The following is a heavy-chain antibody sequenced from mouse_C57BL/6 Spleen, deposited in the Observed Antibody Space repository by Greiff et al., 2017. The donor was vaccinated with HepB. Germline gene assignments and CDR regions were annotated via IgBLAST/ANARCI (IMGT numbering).Heavy chain of an antibody. CDR2: ISDGGSYT. CDR1: GFTFSSYA. J-gene: IGHJ3*01. CDR3: ARDVPYDYVAWFAY. D-gene: IGHD2-4*01. V-gene: IGHV5-4*01. Sequence: EVMLVESGGGLVKPGGSLKLSCAASGFTFSSYAMSWVRQTPEKRLEWVATISDGGSYTYYPDNVKGRFTISRDNAKNNRYLQMSHLKSEDTAMYYCARDVPYDYVAWFAYWGQGTLVTVSA.